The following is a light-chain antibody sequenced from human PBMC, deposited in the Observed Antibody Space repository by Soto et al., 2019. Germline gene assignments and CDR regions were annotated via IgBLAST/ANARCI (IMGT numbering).Light chain of an antibody. Sequence: QSVLTQPASVSGSPGQSITISCTGTSSDVGSYNLVSWYQQHPGKAPKLMIHEVSKRPSGVSNRFSGSKSGNTASLTISGLQAEDEADYYCCSYAGSSTVFGTGTKSPS. CDR3: CSYAGSSTV. J-gene: IGLJ1*01. CDR1: SSDVGSYNL. CDR2: EVS. V-gene: IGLV2-23*02.